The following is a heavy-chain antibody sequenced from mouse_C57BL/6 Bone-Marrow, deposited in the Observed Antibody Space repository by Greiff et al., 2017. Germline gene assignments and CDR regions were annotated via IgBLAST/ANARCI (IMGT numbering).Heavy chain of an antibody. CDR3: ARGGVVALYWYFDV. CDR2: IDPSDSYT. Sequence: QVQLQQPGAELVMPGASVKLSCKASVYTFTSYWMHWVKQRPGQGLEWIGEIDPSDSYTNYNQKFKGKSTLTVDKSSSTAYMQLSSLTSEDSAVYYCARGGVVALYWYFDVWGTGTTVTVSS. J-gene: IGHJ1*03. D-gene: IGHD1-1*01. CDR1: VYTFTSYW. V-gene: IGHV1-69*01.